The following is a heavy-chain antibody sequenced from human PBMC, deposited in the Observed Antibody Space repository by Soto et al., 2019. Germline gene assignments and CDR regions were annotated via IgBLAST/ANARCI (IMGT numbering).Heavy chain of an antibody. D-gene: IGHD6-19*01. CDR1: GYTLTELS. J-gene: IGHJ5*02. Sequence: GASVKVSCKVSGYTLTELSMHGVRQAPGKGFEWMGGFDPEDGETIYAQKFQGRVTMTEDTSTDTAYMELSSLRSEDTAVYYCATDSQWLEGDSYNWFDPWGQGTLVTVSS. CDR3: ATDSQWLEGDSYNWFDP. V-gene: IGHV1-24*01. CDR2: FDPEDGET.